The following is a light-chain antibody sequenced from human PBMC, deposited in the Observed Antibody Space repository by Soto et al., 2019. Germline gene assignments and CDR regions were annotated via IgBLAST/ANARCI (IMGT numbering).Light chain of an antibody. CDR2: YDN. CDR1: NSNIGSNT. J-gene: IGLJ1*01. CDR3: AAWDDSLNGRV. V-gene: IGLV1-44*01. Sequence: QSALTQPPSASGTPGRRVTISCSGSNSNIGSNTVNWYQRLPGTAPKLLIYYDNLRPSGVPDRISGSKSGTSASLAISGLQSDDEADYYCAAWDDSLNGRVFGTGTKVTVL.